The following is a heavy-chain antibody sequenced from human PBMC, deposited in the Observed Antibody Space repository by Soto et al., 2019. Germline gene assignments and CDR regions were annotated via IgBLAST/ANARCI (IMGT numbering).Heavy chain of an antibody. Sequence: SETLSLTGAVYGGSFSGYYWSWIRQPPGKGLEWIGEINHSGSTNYNPSLKSRVTISVDTSKNQFSLKLSSVTAADTAVYYCARTGSVVAATPIGIDYWGQGTLVTVSS. CDR2: INHSGST. CDR1: GGSFSGYY. D-gene: IGHD2-15*01. CDR3: ARTGSVVAATPIGIDY. V-gene: IGHV4-34*01. J-gene: IGHJ4*02.